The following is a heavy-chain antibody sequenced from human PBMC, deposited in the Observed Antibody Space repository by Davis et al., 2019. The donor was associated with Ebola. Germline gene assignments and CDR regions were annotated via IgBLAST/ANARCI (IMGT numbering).Heavy chain of an antibody. D-gene: IGHD3-10*01. CDR3: ARTITMVRGGPVDY. CDR1: GGTFSSYA. Sequence: SVKVSCKASGGTFSSYAISWVRQAPGQGLEWMGRIIPILGIANYAQKLQGRVTMTTDTSTSTAYMELRSLRSDDTAVYYCARTITMVRGGPVDYWGQGTLVTVSS. J-gene: IGHJ4*02. CDR2: IIPILGIA. V-gene: IGHV1-69*04.